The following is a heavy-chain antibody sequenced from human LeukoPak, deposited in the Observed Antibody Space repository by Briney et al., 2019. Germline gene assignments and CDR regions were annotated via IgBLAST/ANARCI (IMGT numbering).Heavy chain of an antibody. J-gene: IGHJ4*02. V-gene: IGHV4-59*01. Sequence: SETLSLTCTVSGGSISSYYWSWIRQPPGKGLEWIGYIYYSGSTNYNPSLKSRVTISVDTSKNQFSLKLSSVTAADTAVYYCARDRGYDYVWGSYRYDYWGQGALVTVSS. D-gene: IGHD3-16*02. CDR2: IYYSGST. CDR3: ARDRGYDYVWGSYRYDY. CDR1: GGSISSYY.